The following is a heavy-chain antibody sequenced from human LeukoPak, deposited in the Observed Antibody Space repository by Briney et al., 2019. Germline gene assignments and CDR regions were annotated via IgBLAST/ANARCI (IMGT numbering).Heavy chain of an antibody. CDR1: GFTFSSYS. J-gene: IGHJ3*02. D-gene: IGHD3-22*01. CDR3: AKPYDGSGYYLNFDAFDI. CDR2: ISSSSSYI. Sequence: PGGSLRLSCAASGFTFSSYSMNWVRQAPGKGLEWVSSISSSSSYIYYADSVKGRFTISRDNAKNSLYLQMNSLRAEDTAVYYCAKPYDGSGYYLNFDAFDIWGQGTMVTVSS. V-gene: IGHV3-21*01.